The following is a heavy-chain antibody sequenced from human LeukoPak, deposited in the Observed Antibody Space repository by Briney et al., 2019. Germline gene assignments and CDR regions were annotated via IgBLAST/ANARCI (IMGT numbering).Heavy chain of an antibody. Sequence: SETLSLTCTVSGGSISSSSYYWGWIRQPPGKGLEWIGSIYYSGSTYYNPSLKSRVTISVDTSKNQFSLKLSSVTAADTAVYYCARDGYNWEGFDYWGQGTLVTVSS. J-gene: IGHJ4*02. CDR1: GGSISSSSYY. CDR2: IYYSGST. D-gene: IGHD5-24*01. CDR3: ARDGYNWEGFDY. V-gene: IGHV4-39*07.